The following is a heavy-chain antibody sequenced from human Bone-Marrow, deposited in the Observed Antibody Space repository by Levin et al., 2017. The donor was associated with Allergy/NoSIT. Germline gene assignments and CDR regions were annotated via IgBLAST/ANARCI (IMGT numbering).Heavy chain of an antibody. CDR3: ARGADPDVFVWFGELLYEGALRN. J-gene: IGHJ4*02. D-gene: IGHD3-10*01. CDR1: GFSFSDYY. V-gene: IGHV3-11*05. Sequence: GGSLRLSCAASGFSFSDYYMTWIRQAPGKGLEWVSCIGESGSYTNYADSVKGRFTVSRDNTKNSLFLHMNNLRAEDTAVYYCARGADPDVFVWFGELLYEGALRNWGQGTLVSVSS. CDR2: IGESGSYT.